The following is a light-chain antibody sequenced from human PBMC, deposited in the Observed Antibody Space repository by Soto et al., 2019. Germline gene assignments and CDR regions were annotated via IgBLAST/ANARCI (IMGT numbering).Light chain of an antibody. CDR2: LNSDGSH. CDR3: QTWGTGIHVV. Sequence: QLVLTQSPSASASLGASVKLTCTLSSGHSSYAIAWHQQQPEKGPRYLMKLNSDGSHSKGDGIPDRFSGSNSGAERYLTISSLQSEDEADYYCQTWGTGIHVVFGGGTKLTV. CDR1: SGHSSYA. J-gene: IGLJ2*01. V-gene: IGLV4-69*01.